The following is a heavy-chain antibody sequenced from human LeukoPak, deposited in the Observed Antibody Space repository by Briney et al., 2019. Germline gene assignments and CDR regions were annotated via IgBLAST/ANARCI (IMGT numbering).Heavy chain of an antibody. V-gene: IGHV1-18*01. CDR3: AKDRWRHGCSSFDN. Sequence: ASVKVSCKASGYTITSYSINWVRQAPGQGLEWMGWISTYNGNTNYAQKLQGRVTMTTDTSTSTAYMELRSLRSDDTAVYYCAKDRWRHGCSSFDNWGQGSLVTVSS. CDR1: GYTITSYS. CDR2: ISTYNGNT. J-gene: IGHJ4*02. D-gene: IGHD6-6*01.